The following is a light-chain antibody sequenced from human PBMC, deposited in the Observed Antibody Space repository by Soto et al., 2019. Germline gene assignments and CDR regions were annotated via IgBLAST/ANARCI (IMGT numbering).Light chain of an antibody. CDR2: DAS. Sequence: EIVMTQSPPTLSVSPGERATLSCRASQSVGSKLAWYQQRPGQAPRLLIYDASNRATGIPARFSGSGSGTEFSLTISSLQSEDVATYYCQYSNRAPLTFGGGTRVEI. CDR1: QSVGSK. J-gene: IGKJ4*01. CDR3: QYSNRAPLT. V-gene: IGKV3D-15*01.